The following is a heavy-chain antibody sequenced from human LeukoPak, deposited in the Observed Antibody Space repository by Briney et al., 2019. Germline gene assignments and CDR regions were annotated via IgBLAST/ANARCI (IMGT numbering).Heavy chain of an antibody. CDR3: VHRRIYSPFDY. J-gene: IGHJ4*02. CDR2: IYWDDDK. CDR1: GFSLSTSGVG. Sequence: EYGPTLVNPTQTLTLTCTFSGFSLSTSGVGVGWVRQPPGKALEWLALIYWDDDKRYNSSLKSRLTITKDTSKNQVVLTMTNVDPVDTATYYCVHRRIYSPFDYWGQGALVTVSS. D-gene: IGHD4-11*01. V-gene: IGHV2-5*02.